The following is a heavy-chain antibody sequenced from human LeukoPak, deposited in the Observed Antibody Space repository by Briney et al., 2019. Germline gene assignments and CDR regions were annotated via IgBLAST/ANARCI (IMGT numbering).Heavy chain of an antibody. J-gene: IGHJ3*02. Sequence: GESLKISCKGSGYTFTTYWIAWVRQMPGKGLEWTGVIYPGDSDTRYSPSFQGQVTISADKSISSAYLQWSSLKASDTAMYYCTRHFYRGTYYTAFDIWGQGTMVTVSS. D-gene: IGHD1-26*01. CDR3: TRHFYRGTYYTAFDI. V-gene: IGHV5-51*01. CDR2: IYPGDSDT. CDR1: GYTFTTYW.